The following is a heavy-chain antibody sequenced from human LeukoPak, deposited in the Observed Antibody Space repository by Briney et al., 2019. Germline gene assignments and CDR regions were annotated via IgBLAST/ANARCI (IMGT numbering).Heavy chain of an antibody. CDR2: INDSGST. V-gene: IGHV4-34*01. J-gene: IGHJ4*02. CDR1: GGSFSGYY. Sequence: SETLSLTCAVYGGSFSGYYWTWIRQTPGKGLEWIGEINDSGSTNYNPSLKNRVTISVASSTNQFSLKLSSVTAADTAVYYCARGAAYCGSTSCCAPADYWGQGTLVTVSS. D-gene: IGHD2-2*01. CDR3: ARGAAYCGSTSCCAPADY.